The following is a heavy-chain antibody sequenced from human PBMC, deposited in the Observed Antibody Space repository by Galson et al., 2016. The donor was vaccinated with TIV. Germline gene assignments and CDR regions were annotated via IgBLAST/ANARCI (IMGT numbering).Heavy chain of an antibody. CDR2: IDWDDDK. CDR1: GFSLSTSGVG. V-gene: IGHV2-70*04. Sequence: PALVKPTQTLTLTCTFSGFSLSTSGVGVAWIRQPPGKALEWLARIDWDDDKSYSSSLKTRLTLSKDTSKNQVVLTMTNMDPVDTATYYCARISGYYDSSGHYIPRSFDYWGQGALVTVSS. D-gene: IGHD3-22*01. J-gene: IGHJ4*02. CDR3: ARISGYYDSSGHYIPRSFDY.